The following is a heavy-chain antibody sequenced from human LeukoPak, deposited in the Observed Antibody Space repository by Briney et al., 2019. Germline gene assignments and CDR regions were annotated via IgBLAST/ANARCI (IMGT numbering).Heavy chain of an antibody. CDR3: ARGGSSGYYYFGY. D-gene: IGHD3-22*01. CDR1: GYSISSGYY. CDR2: ISHSGST. Sequence: SETLSLTCTVSGYSISSGYYWGWIRQPPWKGLEWIGSISHSGSTYYNPSLKSRVTISVDTSKNQISLKLSAVTAADTAVYYCARGGSSGYYYFGYWGQGTLVTVSS. V-gene: IGHV4-38-2*02. J-gene: IGHJ4*02.